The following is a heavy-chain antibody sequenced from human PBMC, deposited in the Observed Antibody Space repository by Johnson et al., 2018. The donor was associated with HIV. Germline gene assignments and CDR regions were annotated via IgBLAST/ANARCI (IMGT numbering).Heavy chain of an antibody. D-gene: IGHD5-12*01. J-gene: IGHJ3*01. V-gene: IGHV3-11*04. CDR3: ARAYRRSFDF. Sequence: VQVLESGGGLVNPGGSLRLSCITSGFTFSDYYMSWVRHSPGRGLECVSYIGTSDSTTYYADSVKGRFSISRDNAKNSLYLQMYSLRAEDTAVYYCARAYRRSFDFWGQGTVVTVSS. CDR1: GFTFSDYY. CDR2: IGTSDSTT.